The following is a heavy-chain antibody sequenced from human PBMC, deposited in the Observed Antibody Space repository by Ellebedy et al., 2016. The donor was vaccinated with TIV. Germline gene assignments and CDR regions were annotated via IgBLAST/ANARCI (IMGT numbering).Heavy chain of an antibody. CDR3: ASTTNYYDSSGYCFDY. Sequence: MPSETLSLTCAVYGGSFSGYYWSWIRQPPGKGLEWIGEINHSGSTYYNPSLKSRVTISVDTSKNQFSLKLSSVTAADTAVYYCASTTNYYDSSGYCFDYWGQGTLVTVSS. D-gene: IGHD3-22*01. CDR2: INHSGST. V-gene: IGHV4-34*01. J-gene: IGHJ4*02. CDR1: GGSFSGYY.